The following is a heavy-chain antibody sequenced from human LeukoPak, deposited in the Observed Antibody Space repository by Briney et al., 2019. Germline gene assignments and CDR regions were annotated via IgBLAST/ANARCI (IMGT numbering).Heavy chain of an antibody. D-gene: IGHD6-13*01. Sequence: SETLSLTCTVSGYSISSGYYWGWIRQPPGKGLEWIGSIYHGGSTYYNPSLKSRVTISVDTSKNQFSLKLSSVTAADTAVYYCARLDSSSWDYYYGMDVWGQGTTVTVSS. CDR1: GYSISSGYY. CDR3: ARLDSSSWDYYYGMDV. J-gene: IGHJ6*02. V-gene: IGHV4-38-2*02. CDR2: IYHGGST.